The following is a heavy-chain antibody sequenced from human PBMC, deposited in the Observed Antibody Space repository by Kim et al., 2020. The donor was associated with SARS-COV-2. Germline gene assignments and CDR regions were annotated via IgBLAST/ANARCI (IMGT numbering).Heavy chain of an antibody. J-gene: IGHJ2*01. Sequence: SETLSLTCTASDGSVSSGSYYWNWIRQPPGKGLEWIGYIYYSGSTNYNPSLKGRVTISVDTSKNHFSLKLSSVTAADTAVYYCARGSGWLSDLWGRGTLVTVSS. D-gene: IGHD3-10*01. CDR1: DGSVSSGSYY. V-gene: IGHV4-61*03. CDR2: IYYSGST. CDR3: ARGSGWLSDL.